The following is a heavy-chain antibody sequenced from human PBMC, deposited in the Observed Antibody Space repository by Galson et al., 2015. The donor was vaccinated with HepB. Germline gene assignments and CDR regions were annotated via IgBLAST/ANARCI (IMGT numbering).Heavy chain of an antibody. CDR1: GYTFTSYY. CDR3: ARVGVKYSSSWYYFDY. Sequence: SVKVSCKASGYTFTSYYMHWVRQAPGQGLEWMGIINPSGGSTSYAQKFQGRVTMTRDTSTSTVYMELSSLRSEDTAVYYCARVGVKYSSSWYYFDYWGQGTLVTVSS. J-gene: IGHJ4*02. V-gene: IGHV1-46*01. CDR2: INPSGGST. D-gene: IGHD6-13*01.